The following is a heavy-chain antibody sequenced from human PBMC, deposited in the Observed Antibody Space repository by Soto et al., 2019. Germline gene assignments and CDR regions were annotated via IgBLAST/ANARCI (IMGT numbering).Heavy chain of an antibody. D-gene: IGHD3-16*01. CDR2: LYPNNGAT. CDR1: GYTFTDHY. Sequence: QVQLVQSGAEVKKPEASVKVSCKASGYTFTDHYLLWVRPAPGQGLAWMGWLYPNNGATNFAQKFQRRFTRTRHKSISTARLGISRLKADETAVYFWERASRLRGGHRAPEFWGQGALVTVPS. CDR3: ERASRLRGGHRAPEF. V-gene: IGHV1-2*02. J-gene: IGHJ1*01.